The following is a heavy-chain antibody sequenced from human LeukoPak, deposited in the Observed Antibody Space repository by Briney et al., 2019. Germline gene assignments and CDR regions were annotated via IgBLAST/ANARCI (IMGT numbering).Heavy chain of an antibody. D-gene: IGHD3-10*01. J-gene: IGHJ4*02. V-gene: IGHV3-43D*03. Sequence: PGGSLRLSCAASGFTFDDYAMHWVRQAPGKGLEWVSLISWDGGSTYYADSVKGRFTISRDNSKNSLYLQMNSLRAEDTALYYCAKGGDYYGSGTYYFDYWGQGTLVTVSS. CDR3: AKGGDYYGSGTYYFDY. CDR2: ISWDGGST. CDR1: GFTFDDYA.